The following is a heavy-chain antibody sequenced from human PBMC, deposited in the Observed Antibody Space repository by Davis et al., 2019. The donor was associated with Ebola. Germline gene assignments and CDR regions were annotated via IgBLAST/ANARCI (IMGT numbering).Heavy chain of an antibody. D-gene: IGHD3-10*01. Sequence: MPSETLSLTCTASGGSISSYYWSWIRQPPGKGLEWIGYIYYSGSTNYNPSLKSRVTISVDTSKNQFSLKLSSVTAADTAVYYCARGILWFGELPLNWFDPWGQGTLVTVSS. CDR2: IYYSGST. CDR3: ARGILWFGELPLNWFDP. CDR1: GGSISSYY. V-gene: IGHV4-59*01. J-gene: IGHJ5*02.